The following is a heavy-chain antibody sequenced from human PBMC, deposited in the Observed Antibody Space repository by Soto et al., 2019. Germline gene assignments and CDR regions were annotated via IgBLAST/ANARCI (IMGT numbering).Heavy chain of an antibody. CDR3: ARAPPSSGWFDY. D-gene: IGHD6-19*01. J-gene: IGHJ4*02. CDR2: IWYDGSNK. V-gene: IGHV3-33*01. Sequence: RLSCAASGFTFSSYGMHWVRQAPGKGLEWVAVIWYDGSNKYYADSVKGRFTISRDNSKNTLYLQMNSLRAEDTAVYYCARAPPSSGWFDYWGQGSLVTVSS. CDR1: GFTFSSYG.